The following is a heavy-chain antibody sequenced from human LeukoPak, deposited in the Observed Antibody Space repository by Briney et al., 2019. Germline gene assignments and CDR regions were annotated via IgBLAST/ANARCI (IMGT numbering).Heavy chain of an antibody. D-gene: IGHD2-8*02. CDR2: IIPIFGTA. CDR3: ARDGEAGGYFDY. V-gene: IGHV1-69*05. Sequence: SVKVSCEASGYTFSSYGLSWVRQAPGQGLEWMGRIIPIFGTANYAQKFQGRVTITTDESTSTAYMELSSLRSEDTAVYYCARDGEAGGYFDYWGQGTLVTVSS. J-gene: IGHJ4*02. CDR1: GYTFSSYG.